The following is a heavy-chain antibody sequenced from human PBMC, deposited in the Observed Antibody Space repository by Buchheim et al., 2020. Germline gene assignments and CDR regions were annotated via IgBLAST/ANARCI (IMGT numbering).Heavy chain of an antibody. V-gene: IGHV3-30-3*01. CDR2: ISYDGSNK. D-gene: IGHD2-15*01. Sequence: QVQLVESGGGVVQPGRSLRLSCAASGFTFSSYAMHWVRQAPGKGLEWVAVISYDGSNKYYADSVKGRFTISRDNSKNTLYLQMNSLRAEDTAVYYCARGIEPGYCSGGSPPETCAFDIWGQGT. CDR1: GFTFSSYA. J-gene: IGHJ3*02. CDR3: ARGIEPGYCSGGSPPETCAFDI.